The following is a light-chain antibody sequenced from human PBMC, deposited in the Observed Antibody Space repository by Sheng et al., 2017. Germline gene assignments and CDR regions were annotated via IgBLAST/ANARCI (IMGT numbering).Light chain of an antibody. CDR2: AAS. V-gene: IGKV1-12*01. Sequence: DVQMTQSPSSVSASVGDKVTITCRASQDINSWLAWYQQKPGKAPKLLIYAASTLQSGVPSRFSGSGSGTDFTLTISCLQSEDFATYYCQQYYSYPLTFGGGTKVEIK. CDR1: QDINSW. J-gene: IGKJ4*01. CDR3: QQYYSYPLT.